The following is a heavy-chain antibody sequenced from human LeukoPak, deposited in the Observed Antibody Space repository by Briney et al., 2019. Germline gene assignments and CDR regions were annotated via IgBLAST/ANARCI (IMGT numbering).Heavy chain of an antibody. Sequence: SETLSLTCTVSGGSISSYYWSWIRQPPGKGLEWIGYIYYSGSTNYNPSLKSRVTISVDTSKNQFSLKLSSVTAADTAVYYCARDLSPSRFSFDYWGQGTLVTVSS. V-gene: IGHV4-59*01. CDR1: GGSISSYY. J-gene: IGHJ4*02. CDR3: ARDLSPSRFSFDY. D-gene: IGHD2/OR15-2a*01. CDR2: IYYSGST.